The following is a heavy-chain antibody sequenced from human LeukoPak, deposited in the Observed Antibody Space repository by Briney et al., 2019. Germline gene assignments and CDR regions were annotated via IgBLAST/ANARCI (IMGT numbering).Heavy chain of an antibody. CDR1: GFSFSSYA. CDR3: AKAGDATSAGGSFDS. V-gene: IGHV3-23*01. CDR2: IRDSGGST. J-gene: IGHJ4*02. D-gene: IGHD3-16*01. Sequence: GGSLRLSCAASGFSFSSYAMSWVRQAPGKGLEWVSAIRDSGGSTYYADSVKGRFTISRDNSQNTLYLQMNSLRAEDTAIYYCAKAGDATSAGGSFDSWGQGTLVTVST.